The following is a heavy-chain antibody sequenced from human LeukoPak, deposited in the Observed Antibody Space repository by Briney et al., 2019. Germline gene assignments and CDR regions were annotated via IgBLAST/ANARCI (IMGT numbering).Heavy chain of an antibody. V-gene: IGHV3-30*14. J-gene: IGHJ4*02. CDR1: GFPFHTYD. CDR2: ISYDGSEK. CDR3: VREDLGVDY. Sequence: GGSLRLSCKASGFPFHTYDMHWVRRAPGKGLEWVAYISYDGSEKYYADSVKGRFIISRDTSKNTLYLQMNSLRAEDTAMYYCVREDLGVDYWGQGTLVTVSS. D-gene: IGHD1-26*01.